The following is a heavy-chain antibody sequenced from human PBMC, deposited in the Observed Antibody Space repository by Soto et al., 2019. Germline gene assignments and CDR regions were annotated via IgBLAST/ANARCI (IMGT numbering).Heavy chain of an antibody. Sequence: PSETLSLTCAVSGGSISSGGYSWSWIRQPPGKGLEWIGYIYHSGSTYYNPSLKSRVTISVDRSKNQFSLKLSSVTAADTAVYYCARGGVRSFDWLPPDYWGQGTLVTVSS. CDR1: GGSISSGGYS. V-gene: IGHV4-30-2*01. CDR3: ARGGVRSFDWLPPDY. D-gene: IGHD3-9*01. J-gene: IGHJ4*02. CDR2: IYHSGST.